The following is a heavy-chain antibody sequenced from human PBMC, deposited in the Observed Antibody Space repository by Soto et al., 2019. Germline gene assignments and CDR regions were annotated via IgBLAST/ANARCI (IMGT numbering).Heavy chain of an antibody. CDR2: INHSGST. D-gene: IGHD3-22*01. V-gene: IGHV4-34*01. CDR1: GGSFSGYY. J-gene: IGHJ4*02. CDR3: ARARYYYDSSGYYSTKHIFDY. Sequence: SETLSLTCAVYGGSFSGYYWCWIRQPPGKXLEWIGEINHSGSTNYNPSLKSRVTISVDTSKNQFSLKLSSVTAADTAVYYCARARYYYDSSGYYSTKHIFDYWGQGTLVTVSS.